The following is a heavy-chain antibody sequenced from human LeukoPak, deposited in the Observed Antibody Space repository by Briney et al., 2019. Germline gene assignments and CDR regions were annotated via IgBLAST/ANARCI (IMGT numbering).Heavy chain of an antibody. J-gene: IGHJ4*02. CDR1: GYTFTSYA. CDR3: ARFTPRLSREKFDY. V-gene: IGHV1-3*01. D-gene: IGHD2-15*01. CDR2: INAANGNT. Sequence: GASVKVSCKASGYTFTSYAIHWVRQAPGQRLEWMGWINAANGNTKYSQEFQGRVTITRDTPASTAYMELRSLRSDDTAVYYCARFTPRLSREKFDYWGQGTLVTVSS.